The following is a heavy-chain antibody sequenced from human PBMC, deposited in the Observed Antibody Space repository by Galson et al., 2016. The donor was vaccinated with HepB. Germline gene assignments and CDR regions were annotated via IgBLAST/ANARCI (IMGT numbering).Heavy chain of an antibody. CDR2: ITGSGGRS. Sequence: SLRLSCAVSGFTFSSYAMSWFRQAPGKGLEWVSSITGSGGRSDLADSVKGRFTISRDNSKNILFLQMNNLGAEDTAVYYCAKGYNILTGLIDYWSRGTLVTVSS. V-gene: IGHV3-23*01. D-gene: IGHD3-9*01. J-gene: IGHJ4*02. CDR1: GFTFSSYA. CDR3: AKGYNILTGLIDY.